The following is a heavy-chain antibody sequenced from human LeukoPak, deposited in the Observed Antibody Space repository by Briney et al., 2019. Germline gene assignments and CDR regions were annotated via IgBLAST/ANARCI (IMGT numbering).Heavy chain of an antibody. Sequence: ASVKVSCKASGYTFTGYYMHWVRQAPGQGLEWMGWISAYNGNTNYAQKLQGRVTMTTDTSTSTAYMELRSLRSDDTAVYYCARGRVGATMYDYWGQGTLVTVSS. CDR1: GYTFTGYY. CDR2: ISAYNGNT. J-gene: IGHJ4*02. V-gene: IGHV1-18*04. CDR3: ARGRVGATMYDY. D-gene: IGHD1-26*01.